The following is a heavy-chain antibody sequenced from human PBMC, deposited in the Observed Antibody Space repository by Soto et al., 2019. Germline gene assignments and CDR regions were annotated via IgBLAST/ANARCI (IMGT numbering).Heavy chain of an antibody. J-gene: IGHJ6*02. V-gene: IGHV1-46*01. Sequence: ASVKVSCKASGYTFTSYYMHWVRQAPGQGLEWMGIINPSGGSTSYAQKFQGRVTMTSDTSTSTVYMELSSLRSEDTAVYYCARDRKYKLLTGGIYYGMDVWGQGTTVTVSS. D-gene: IGHD2-2*01. CDR3: ARDRKYKLLTGGIYYGMDV. CDR2: INPSGGST. CDR1: GYTFTSYY.